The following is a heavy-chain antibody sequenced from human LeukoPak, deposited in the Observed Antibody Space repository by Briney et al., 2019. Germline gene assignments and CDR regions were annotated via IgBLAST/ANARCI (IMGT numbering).Heavy chain of an antibody. V-gene: IGHV4-38-2*02. CDR3: ARGPYSYDSSGAFDI. Sequence: SETLSLTRTVSGYSISSGYYWGWIRQPPGKGLEWIGSIYHSGSTYYNPSLKSRVTISVGTSKNQFSLKLSSVTAADTAVYFCARGPYSYDSSGAFDIWGQGTMVTVSS. D-gene: IGHD3-22*01. J-gene: IGHJ3*02. CDR1: GYSISSGYY. CDR2: IYHSGST.